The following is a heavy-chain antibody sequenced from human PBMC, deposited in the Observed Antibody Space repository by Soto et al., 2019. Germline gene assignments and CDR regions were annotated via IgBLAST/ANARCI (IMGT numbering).Heavy chain of an antibody. CDR3: ATDTAMAYYGMDV. CDR1: GFTFSSYS. J-gene: IGHJ6*02. V-gene: IGHV3-21*01. Sequence: GGSLRLSCAASGFTFSSYSMNWVRQAPGKGLEWVSSISSSSSYIYYADTVKGRFTISRDNAKNSLYLQMNSLRAEDTAVYYCATDTAMAYYGMDVWGQATTVTVSS. CDR2: ISSSSSYI. D-gene: IGHD5-18*01.